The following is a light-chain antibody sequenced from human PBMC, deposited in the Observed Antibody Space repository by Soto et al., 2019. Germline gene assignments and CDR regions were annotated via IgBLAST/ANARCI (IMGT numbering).Light chain of an antibody. J-gene: IGKJ1*01. CDR2: GAS. CDR1: QSVSSN. V-gene: IGKV3-15*01. CDR3: QQYNNWPGT. Sequence: DIVLTQSPATLSVSPGERATLSCRASQSVSSNLAWYQQKPGQAPRLLIYGASTRATGIPARFSGSGSGTEFTLNISSLQSEDFAVYYCQQYNNWPGTFGQGTKVEIK.